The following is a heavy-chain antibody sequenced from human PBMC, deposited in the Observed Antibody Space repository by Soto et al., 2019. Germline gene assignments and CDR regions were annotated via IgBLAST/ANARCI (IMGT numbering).Heavy chain of an antibody. D-gene: IGHD3-3*01. V-gene: IGHV3-30*18. J-gene: IGHJ4*02. CDR2: ISYDGSNK. CDR3: AKVTPIPNLEWLPPTGSAFG. CDR1: GFTFSSYG. Sequence: GGSLRLSCAASGFTFSSYGMHWVRQAPGKGLEWVAVISYDGSNKYYADSVKGRFTISRDNSKNTLYLQMNSLRAEDTAVYYCAKVTPIPNLEWLPPTGSAFGWGQGTLVTVSS.